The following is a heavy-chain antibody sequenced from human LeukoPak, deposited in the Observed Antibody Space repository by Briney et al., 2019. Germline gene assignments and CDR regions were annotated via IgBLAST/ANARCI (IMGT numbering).Heavy chain of an antibody. CDR2: INSDGSST. V-gene: IGHV3-74*01. CDR1: GFTFSRYW. Sequence: GGSLRLSCAASGFTFSRYWMHWVRQAPGKGLVWVSRINSDGSSTNYADSVKGRFTISRDNAKNTLYLQMNSLRAEDTALYYCARIMYCGGDCYSLATAFDIWGQGTMVTVSS. D-gene: IGHD2-21*02. CDR3: ARIMYCGGDCYSLATAFDI. J-gene: IGHJ3*02.